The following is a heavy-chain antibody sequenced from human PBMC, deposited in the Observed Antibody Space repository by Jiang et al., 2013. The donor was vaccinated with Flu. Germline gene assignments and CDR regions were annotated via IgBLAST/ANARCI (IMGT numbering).Heavy chain of an antibody. CDR3: ARDGGNSGSYYGPHDAFDI. CDR2: IIPILGIA. CDR1: GGTFSSYT. Sequence: GAEVKKPGSSAKVSCKASGGTFSSYTISWVRQVPGQGLEWMGRIIPILGIANYAQKFQGRVTITADKSTSTAYMELSSLRSEDTAVYYCARDGGNSGSYYGPHDAFDIWGQGTMVTVSS. D-gene: IGHD1-26*01. V-gene: IGHV1-69*04. J-gene: IGHJ3*02.